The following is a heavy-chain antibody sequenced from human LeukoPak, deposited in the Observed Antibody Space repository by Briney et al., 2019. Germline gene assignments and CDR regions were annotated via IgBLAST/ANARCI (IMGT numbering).Heavy chain of an antibody. J-gene: IGHJ4*02. V-gene: IGHV3-23*01. D-gene: IGHD2/OR15-2a*01. CDR1: GFTFRSHA. Sequence: GGSLRLSCVGSGFTFRSHAMSWVRQAPEKGLEFVSGIYENGGTTYYADSVKGRFSIYRDNSKNTLYRQMNSLRAEDTAVYYCVSFYETYWGRGTLVTVSS. CDR3: VSFYETY. CDR2: IYENGGTT.